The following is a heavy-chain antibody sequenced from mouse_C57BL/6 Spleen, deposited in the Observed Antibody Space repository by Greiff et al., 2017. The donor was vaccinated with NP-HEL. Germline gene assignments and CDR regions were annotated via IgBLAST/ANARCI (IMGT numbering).Heavy chain of an antibody. V-gene: IGHV1-80*01. CDR1: GYAFSSYW. D-gene: IGHD1-1*01. CDR3: ARAYYGSDAMDY. Sequence: QVQLQQSGAELVKPGASVKISCKASGYAFSSYWMNWVKQRPGKGLEWIGQIYPGDGDTNYNGKFKGKATLTADKSSSTAYMQLSSLTSEDSAVYFCARAYYGSDAMDYWGQGTSVTVSS. J-gene: IGHJ4*01. CDR2: IYPGDGDT.